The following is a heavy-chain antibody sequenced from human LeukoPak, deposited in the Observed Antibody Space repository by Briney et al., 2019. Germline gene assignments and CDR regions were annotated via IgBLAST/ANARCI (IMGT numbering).Heavy chain of an antibody. Sequence: PGGSLRLSCAASEFTFSRHYMSWVRQAPGKGLVWVARIKSDGTYTGYADSVKGRFTISRDNAKNTLYLQMNSLRAEDTAVYYCARDPHSGYDNWFDRWGQGTLVTVSS. J-gene: IGHJ5*02. CDR3: ARDPHSGYDNWFDR. CDR2: IKSDGTYT. D-gene: IGHD5-12*01. CDR1: EFTFSRHY. V-gene: IGHV3-74*01.